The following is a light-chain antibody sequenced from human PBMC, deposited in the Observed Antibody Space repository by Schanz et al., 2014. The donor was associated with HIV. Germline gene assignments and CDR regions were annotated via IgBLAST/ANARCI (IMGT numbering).Light chain of an antibody. J-gene: IGLJ2*01. V-gene: IGLV1-40*01. CDR3: QSSDSSLSAVV. CDR1: SSNIGAGYD. Sequence: QSVLTQPPSVSGAPGQRVIISCTGSSSNIGAGYDVHWYQQLPGTAPKLLIYGNNNRPSGVPDRFSGSKSGTSASLAISGLQSDDEADYYCQSSDSSLSAVVFGGGTKLTVL. CDR2: GNN.